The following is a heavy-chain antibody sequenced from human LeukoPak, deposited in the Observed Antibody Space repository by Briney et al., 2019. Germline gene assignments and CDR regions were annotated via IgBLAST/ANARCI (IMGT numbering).Heavy chain of an antibody. J-gene: IGHJ4*02. Sequence: GGSLRLSCAAPGFTFSSYWMSWVRQAPGKGLEWVANIKQDGSEKYYVDSVKGRFTISRDNAKNSLYLQMNSLRAEDTAVYYCAREKYSSSWYASGPFDYWGQGTLVTVSS. CDR2: IKQDGSEK. CDR1: GFTFSSYW. D-gene: IGHD6-13*01. V-gene: IGHV3-7*01. CDR3: AREKYSSSWYASGPFDY.